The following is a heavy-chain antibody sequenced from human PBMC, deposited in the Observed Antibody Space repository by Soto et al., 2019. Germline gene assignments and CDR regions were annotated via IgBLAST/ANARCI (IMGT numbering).Heavy chain of an antibody. CDR2: IWYDGSKK. Sequence: PGGSLRLSCVASGFTFSSYGMHWVRQAPGKGLEWVAVIWYDGSKKYYADSVKGRFTISRDNAKNSLSLQMNSLRADDTAVYYCFGGADYWGLGTLVTVSS. CDR3: FGGADY. D-gene: IGHD2-21*01. J-gene: IGHJ4*02. V-gene: IGHV3-33*03. CDR1: GFTFSSYG.